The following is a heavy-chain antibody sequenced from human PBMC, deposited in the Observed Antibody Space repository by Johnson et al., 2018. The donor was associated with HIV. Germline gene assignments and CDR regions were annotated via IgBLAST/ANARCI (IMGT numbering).Heavy chain of an antibody. J-gene: IGHJ3*02. D-gene: IGHD3-22*01. CDR1: GFTFSSYG. Sequence: QVQLVESGGGVVQPGRSLRLSCAASGFTFSSYGMHWVRQAPGKGLEWVAVISYDGSNKYYADSVKGRFTISRDNSKNTLDLQMNSLRAEDTAVYYCAKWNDSSGYIRGLDAFDIWGQGTMVTVSS. CDR2: ISYDGSNK. CDR3: AKWNDSSGYIRGLDAFDI. V-gene: IGHV3-30*18.